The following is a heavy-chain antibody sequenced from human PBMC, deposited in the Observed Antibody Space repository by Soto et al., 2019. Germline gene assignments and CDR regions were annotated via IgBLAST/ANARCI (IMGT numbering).Heavy chain of an antibody. CDR3: AITTRAFCTPDI. J-gene: IGHJ3*02. CDR2: VHHSGRSGST. Sequence: QVQLQEPGPGLVEPSETLSLTCAVSSGSITNDDWWTWVRQSPGKGLGWIGEVHHSGRSGSTNYNPSLRSRASISLDKSKTQVSLRLSSVTAADTAVYYCAITTRAFCTPDIWGQGTTVTVSS. CDR1: SGSITNDDW. V-gene: IGHV4-4*02. D-gene: IGHD2-2*01.